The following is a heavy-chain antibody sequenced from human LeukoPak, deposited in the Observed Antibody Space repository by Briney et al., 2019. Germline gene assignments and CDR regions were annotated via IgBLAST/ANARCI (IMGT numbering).Heavy chain of an antibody. CDR1: GFTFSTFA. CDR3: AKYNWNDPQYFDY. CDR2: ITGAGSTT. V-gene: IGHV3-23*01. J-gene: IGHJ4*02. Sequence: SGGSLRLSCAASGFTFSTFAMSWVRQDPGRGLEWVSSITGAGSTTYYPESVKGRFTISRDNSKNTLYLQMNSLRAEDTAVYYCAKYNWNDPQYFDYWGQGTLVTVSS. D-gene: IGHD1-20*01.